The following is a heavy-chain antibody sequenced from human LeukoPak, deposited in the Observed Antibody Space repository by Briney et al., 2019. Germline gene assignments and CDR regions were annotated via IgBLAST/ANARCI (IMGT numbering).Heavy chain of an antibody. V-gene: IGHV3-53*01. CDR3: ARTGGGYCSSTSRYKSYYYYYMDV. CDR2: IYSGGST. J-gene: IGHJ6*03. Sequence: GGSLRLSCAASGFTVSSNYMSWVRQAPGKGLEWVSVIYSGGSTYYADPVKGRFTISRDNSKNTLYLQMNSLRAEDTAVYYCARTGGGYCSSTSRYKSYYYYYMDVWGKGTTVTVSS. CDR1: GFTVSSNY. D-gene: IGHD2-2*02.